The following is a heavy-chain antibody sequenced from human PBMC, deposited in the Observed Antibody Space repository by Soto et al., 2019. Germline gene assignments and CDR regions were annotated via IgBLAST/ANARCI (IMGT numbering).Heavy chain of an antibody. CDR1: GITFSTYA. CDR2: IGTNGADK. D-gene: IGHD1-20*01. Sequence: EVQLLESGGGFVQPGGSLRLSCAASGITFSTYAMSWVRRAPGKGLEWVSTIGTNGADKQYADFVKGRFTVSRDRSDGTLSLQMNSLRAEDTAVYYCAADYLRHNSLNGYYYSYGMDVWGQGTTVTASS. CDR3: AADYLRHNSLNGYYYSYGMDV. V-gene: IGHV3-23*01. J-gene: IGHJ6*02.